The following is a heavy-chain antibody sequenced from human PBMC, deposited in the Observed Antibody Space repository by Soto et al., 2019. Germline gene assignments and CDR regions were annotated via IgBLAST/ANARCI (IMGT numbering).Heavy chain of an antibody. J-gene: IGHJ6*02. D-gene: IGHD1-1*01. CDR3: ARGNWNQLYYYYYYGMDV. V-gene: IGHV1-69*13. CDR1: GGTFSSYA. Sequence: SVNVSCKASGGTFSSYAISWVRQAPGQGLEWMGGIIPIFGTANYAQKFQGRVTITADESTSTAYMELSSLRSEDTAVYYCARGNWNQLYYYYYYGMDVWGQGTTVTVSS. CDR2: IIPIFGTA.